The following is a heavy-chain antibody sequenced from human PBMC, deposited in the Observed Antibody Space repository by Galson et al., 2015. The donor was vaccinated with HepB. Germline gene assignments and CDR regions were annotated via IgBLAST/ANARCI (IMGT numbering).Heavy chain of an antibody. Sequence: SLRLSCAASGFTFSSYGMHWVRQAPGKGLEWVAVISYDGSNKYYADSVKGRFTISRDNSKNTLYLQMNSLRAEDTAVYYCAKAHKWEWELLGLWGQGTLVTVSS. CDR3: AKAHKWEWELLGL. CDR2: ISYDGSNK. CDR1: GFTFSSYG. V-gene: IGHV3-30*18. D-gene: IGHD1-26*01. J-gene: IGHJ4*02.